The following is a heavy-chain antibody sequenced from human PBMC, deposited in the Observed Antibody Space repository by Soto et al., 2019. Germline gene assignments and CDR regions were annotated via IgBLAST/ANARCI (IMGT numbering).Heavy chain of an antibody. Sequence: ASVKVSCKASLYIFTNYAIHCVRQAPGQRLEWMGWINGGNGNTKYSQKFQGRVTITRDTSASTAYMELSSLRSEDTAVYYCAREGYSSGYYYFDYWGQGTLVTVSS. J-gene: IGHJ4*02. D-gene: IGHD6-19*01. V-gene: IGHV1-3*01. CDR3: AREGYSSGYYYFDY. CDR1: LYIFTNYA. CDR2: INGGNGNT.